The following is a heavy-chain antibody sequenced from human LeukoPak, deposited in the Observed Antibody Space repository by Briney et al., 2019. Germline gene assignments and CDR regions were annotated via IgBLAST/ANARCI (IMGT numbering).Heavy chain of an antibody. CDR1: GFPFADYS. CDR3: ARVGETDTVTMELDL. Sequence: PGGSLRLSCVASGFPFADYSLHWVRQAPGKGLEWVALMSFDGSFENFADSVKGRFTISRDTARNTLYLHMGSLGVEDSAVYYCARVGETDTVTMELDLWGQGALVTVSS. V-gene: IGHV3-30*04. J-gene: IGHJ1*01. CDR2: MSFDGSFE. D-gene: IGHD1-7*01.